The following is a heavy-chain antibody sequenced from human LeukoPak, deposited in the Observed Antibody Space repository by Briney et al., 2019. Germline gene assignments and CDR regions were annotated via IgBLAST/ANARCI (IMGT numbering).Heavy chain of an antibody. J-gene: IGHJ6*02. CDR1: GFTLSIYW. Sequence: GGSLRLSRAASGFTLSIYWIHWVRQVPGKGRVWVSRIDSDGSSTTYADSVKGRFTISRDNAKNTLYLQMNSLRAEDTAVYYCARENYFGMDVWGQGTTVTVSS. CDR3: ARENYFGMDV. CDR2: IDSDGSST. V-gene: IGHV3-74*01.